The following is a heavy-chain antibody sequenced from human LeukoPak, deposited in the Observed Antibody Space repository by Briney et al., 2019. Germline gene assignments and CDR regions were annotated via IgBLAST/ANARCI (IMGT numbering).Heavy chain of an antibody. CDR1: GGSISSYY. V-gene: IGHV4-59*01. J-gene: IGHJ5*02. D-gene: IGHD6-19*01. CDR3: ARGAVAGISDRWFDP. Sequence: PSETLSLTCTVSGGSISSYYWSWIRQPPGKGLEWIAYIYYSGSTNYNPSLKSGVTISVDSSKNQFSLKLSSVTAADTAVYYCARGAVAGISDRWFDPWGQGTLVTVSS. CDR2: IYYSGST.